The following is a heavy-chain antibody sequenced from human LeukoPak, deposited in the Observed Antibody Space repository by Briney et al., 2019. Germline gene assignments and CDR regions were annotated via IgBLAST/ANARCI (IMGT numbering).Heavy chain of an antibody. CDR1: GFTFTNAW. CDR3: ARDVDFGDY. J-gene: IGHJ4*02. CDR2: IYSGGST. Sequence: PGGSLRFSCAASGFTFTNAWMSWVRQAPGKGLEWVSVIYSGGSTYYADSVKGRSTISRDNSKNTLYLQMNSLRAEDTAVYYCARDVDFGDYWGQGTLVTVSS. D-gene: IGHD5-12*01. V-gene: IGHV3-66*01.